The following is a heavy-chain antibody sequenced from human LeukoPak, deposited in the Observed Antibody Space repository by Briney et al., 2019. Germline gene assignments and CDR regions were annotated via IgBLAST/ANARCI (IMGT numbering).Heavy chain of an antibody. CDR1: GFTSSDYY. D-gene: IGHD6-13*01. CDR2: ISSSGSTI. Sequence: RGSLRLSCAASGFTSSDYYMNWSRQAPGPGLEWGSYISSSGSTIYYADTAKGRFTISRDNAKNSLYLQMNGLRAEDTAVYYCAREDSSSWRKYNWFVLWGQGTLVTASS. J-gene: IGHJ5*02. CDR3: AREDSSSWRKYNWFVL. V-gene: IGHV3-11*04.